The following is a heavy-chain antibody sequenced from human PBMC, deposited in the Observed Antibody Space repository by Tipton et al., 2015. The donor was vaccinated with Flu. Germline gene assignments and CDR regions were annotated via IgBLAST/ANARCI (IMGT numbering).Heavy chain of an antibody. V-gene: IGHV4-39*07. J-gene: IGHJ4*02. CDR3: VRLYYDILTGSYYFDY. CDR1: GGSISSSSYY. D-gene: IGHD3-9*01. Sequence: TLSLTCTVSGGSISSSSYYWGWIRQPPGKGLEWIGSIYYSGSTYYNPSLKSRVTISVDTSKNQFSLKLSSVTAADTAVYYCVRLYYDILTGSYYFDYWGQGTLVTVSS. CDR2: IYYSGST.